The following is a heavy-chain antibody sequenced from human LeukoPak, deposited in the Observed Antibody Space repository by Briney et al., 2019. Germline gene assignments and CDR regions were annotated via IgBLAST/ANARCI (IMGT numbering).Heavy chain of an antibody. Sequence: SQTLSLTCTVSGGSISSGSYYWSWIRQPAGKGLEWIGRIYTSGSTNYNPSLKSRVTISVDTSKNQFSLKLSSVTAADTAVYYCAREKGDIVVVPAAPSANRYFDLWGRGTLVTVSS. V-gene: IGHV4-61*02. CDR2: IYTSGST. CDR3: AREKGDIVVVPAAPSANRYFDL. D-gene: IGHD2-2*01. J-gene: IGHJ2*01. CDR1: GGSISSGSYY.